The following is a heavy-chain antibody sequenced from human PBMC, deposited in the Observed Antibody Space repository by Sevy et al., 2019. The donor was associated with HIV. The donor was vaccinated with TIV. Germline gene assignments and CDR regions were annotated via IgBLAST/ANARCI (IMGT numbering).Heavy chain of an antibody. CDR2: ISSSSSYI. Sequence: GGSLRLSCAASGFTFSSYSMNWVRQAPGKGLEWVSSISSSSSYIYYADSVKGRFTISRDNAKNSLYLQMNSLRAEDTALYYCAKDRIWELGDAFDIWGQGTMVTVSS. V-gene: IGHV3-21*04. J-gene: IGHJ3*02. CDR1: GFTFSSYS. CDR3: AKDRIWELGDAFDI. D-gene: IGHD1-26*01.